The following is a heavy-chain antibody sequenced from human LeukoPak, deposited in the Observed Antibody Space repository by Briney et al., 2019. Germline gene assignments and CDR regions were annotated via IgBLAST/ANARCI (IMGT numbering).Heavy chain of an antibody. J-gene: IGHJ5*02. CDR1: GYSISSGYH. V-gene: IGHV4-38-2*01. CDR2: IYHSGST. D-gene: IGHD2-15*01. Sequence: SGTLSLTCAVSGYSISSGYHWGWIRQPPGKGLEWIGSIYHSGSTYSNPSLKSRVTISVDTSKNQFSLKLSSVTAADTAVYYCARGKKLPSLNWFDPWGQGTLATVSS. CDR3: ARGKKLPSLNWFDP.